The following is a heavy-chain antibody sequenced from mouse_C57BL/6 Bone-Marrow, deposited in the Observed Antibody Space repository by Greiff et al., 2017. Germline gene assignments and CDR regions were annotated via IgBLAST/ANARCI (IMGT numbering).Heavy chain of an antibody. Sequence: QVQLQQSGAELARPGASVKLSCKASGYSFTSYGISWVKQRPGQGLEWIGEIYPRSGNTSYNEKFKGKATLTADKSSSTAYMELRSLTSEDSAVYVCASGDYGWFAYWGQGTLVTVSA. D-gene: IGHD2-4*01. CDR2: IYPRSGNT. CDR1: GYSFTSYG. CDR3: ASGDYGWFAY. J-gene: IGHJ3*01. V-gene: IGHV1-81*01.